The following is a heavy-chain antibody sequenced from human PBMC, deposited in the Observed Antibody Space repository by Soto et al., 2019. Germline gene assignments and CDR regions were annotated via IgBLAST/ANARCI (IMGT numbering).Heavy chain of an antibody. J-gene: IGHJ6*03. V-gene: IGHV4-39*01. Sequence: SETLSLTCTVSGGSISSSSYYWGWIRHPPGKGLEWIGSIYYSGSTYYNPSLKSRVTISVDTSKNQFSLKLSSVTAADTAVYYCARLGYCSGGSCYSFSPRYYYYMDVWGKGTTVTVSS. CDR2: IYYSGST. D-gene: IGHD2-15*01. CDR3: ARLGYCSGGSCYSFSPRYYYYMDV. CDR1: GGSISSSSYY.